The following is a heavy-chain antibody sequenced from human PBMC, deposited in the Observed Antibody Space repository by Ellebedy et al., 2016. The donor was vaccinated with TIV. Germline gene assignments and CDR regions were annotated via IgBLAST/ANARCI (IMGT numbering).Heavy chain of an antibody. V-gene: IGHV5-51*01. Sequence: KVSCKGSGYSFTSYWIGWVRQMPGKGLEWMGIIYPGDSDTRYSPSFQGQVTISADKSISTAYLQWSSLKASDTAMYYCARRDCSGGSCYGDLLDYWGQGTLVTVSS. J-gene: IGHJ4*02. CDR3: ARRDCSGGSCYGDLLDY. CDR1: GYSFTSYW. CDR2: IYPGDSDT. D-gene: IGHD2-15*01.